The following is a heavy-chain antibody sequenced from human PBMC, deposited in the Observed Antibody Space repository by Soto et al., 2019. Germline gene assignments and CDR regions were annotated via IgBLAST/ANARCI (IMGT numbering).Heavy chain of an antibody. Sequence: SETLSLTCAVYGGSFSGYYWSWIRQPPGKGLEWIGEINHSGSTNYNPSLKSRVTISVDTSKNQFSLKLSSVTAADTAVYYCARGRITMVRPRFGPWGQGTLVTVSS. D-gene: IGHD3-10*01. CDR1: GGSFSGYY. V-gene: IGHV4-34*01. J-gene: IGHJ5*02. CDR3: ARGRITMVRPRFGP. CDR2: INHSGST.